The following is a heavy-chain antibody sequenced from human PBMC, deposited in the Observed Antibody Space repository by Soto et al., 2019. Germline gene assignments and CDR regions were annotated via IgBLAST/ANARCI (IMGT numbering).Heavy chain of an antibody. D-gene: IGHD4-17*01. CDR2: IYFSGST. V-gene: IGHV4-59*01. CDR3: ARRYGASFDY. J-gene: IGHJ4*02. Sequence: SETLSLTCTVSGDSISGYYWSWVRQTPGKGLEWIGYIYFSGSTNYNPSLKSRVTMSVDTSKDQFSLNLSSVTAADTAVYYCARRYGASFDYWGQGTLVTSPQ. CDR1: GDSISGYY.